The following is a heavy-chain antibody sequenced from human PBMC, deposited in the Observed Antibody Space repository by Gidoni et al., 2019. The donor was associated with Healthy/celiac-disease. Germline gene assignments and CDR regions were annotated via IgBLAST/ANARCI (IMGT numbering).Heavy chain of an antibody. D-gene: IGHD2-21*02. Sequence: QVQLVESGGGVVQPGRSLRLSCAASGFTFSSYAMHWGRQAPGKGLEWVAVISYDGSNKYYADSVKGRFTISRDNSKNTLYLQMNSLRAEDTAVYYCAREIFAVVTSDAFDIWGQGTMVTVSS. CDR3: AREIFAVVTSDAFDI. V-gene: IGHV3-30-3*01. CDR1: GFTFSSYA. CDR2: ISYDGSNK. J-gene: IGHJ3*02.